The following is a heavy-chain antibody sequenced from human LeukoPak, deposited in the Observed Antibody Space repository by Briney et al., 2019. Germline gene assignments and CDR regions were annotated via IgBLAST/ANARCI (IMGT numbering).Heavy chain of an antibody. J-gene: IGHJ4*02. CDR3: AKWASYYYDSSGYIGFDY. CDR1: GFTFSSYA. V-gene: IGHV3-23*01. CDR2: ISGSGGST. D-gene: IGHD3-22*01. Sequence: PGGSLRLSCAASGFTFSSYAMSWVRRAPGKGLEWVSGISGSGGSTYYADSVKGRFTIARDNSKNTLYLQMNSLRGEDTAVYYCAKWASYYYDSSGYIGFDYWGQGTLVTVSS.